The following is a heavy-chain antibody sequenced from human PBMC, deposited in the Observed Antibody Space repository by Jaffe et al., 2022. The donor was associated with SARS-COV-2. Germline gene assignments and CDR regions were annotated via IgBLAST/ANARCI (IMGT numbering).Heavy chain of an antibody. V-gene: IGHV3-7*01. D-gene: IGHD2-15*01. CDR2: IKEDGREK. J-gene: IGHJ5*02. Sequence: EAQLVESGGGLVQPGGSLRLSCAASGFTFSDYWMTWVRQAPGKGLEWVANIKEDGREKYYVDSVKGRFTISRDNAKDSLYLQMDSLRADDTAVYYCARGATKEWCPRSRCYSNFFVPWGQGTLVTVSS. CDR3: ARGATKEWCPRSRCYSNFFVP. CDR1: GFTFSDYW.